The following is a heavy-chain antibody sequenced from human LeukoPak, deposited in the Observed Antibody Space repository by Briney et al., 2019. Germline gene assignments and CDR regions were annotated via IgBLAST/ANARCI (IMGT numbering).Heavy chain of an antibody. V-gene: IGHV3-23*01. J-gene: IGHJ4*02. Sequence: GGSLRLSCAASGFTFSNNGMTWVRQAPGKGMEWVTGISDGGDTTYDAGSVKGRFTVSRDNSKNILYLQMNSLRAGDTAIYYCAKTQGFFDHWGQGSLVTVSS. CDR3: AKTQGFFDH. CDR2: ISDGGDTT. CDR1: GFTFSNNG.